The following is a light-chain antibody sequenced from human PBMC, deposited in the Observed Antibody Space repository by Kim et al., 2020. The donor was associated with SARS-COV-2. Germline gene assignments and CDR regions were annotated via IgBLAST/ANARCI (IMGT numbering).Light chain of an antibody. CDR2: QDS. CDR1: QLGDKY. CDR3: QTWDSTSVV. Sequence: VSPGQTASVTCSGDQLGDKYACWYQQKSGQSPVLVMFQDSKRPTGIPVRFSGSNSGNTATLTISGTQAMDEADYYCQTWDSTSVVFGGGTKLTVL. V-gene: IGLV3-1*01. J-gene: IGLJ2*01.